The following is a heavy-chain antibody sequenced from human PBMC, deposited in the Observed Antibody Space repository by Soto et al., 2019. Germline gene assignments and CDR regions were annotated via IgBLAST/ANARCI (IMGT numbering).Heavy chain of an antibody. CDR1: GYTFTGYY. D-gene: IGHD6-6*01. V-gene: IGHV1-2*04. CDR3: ARASSNYSSSSRWQQLFAFDI. Sequence: ASVKVSCKASGYTFTGYYMHWVRQAPGQGLEWMGWINPNSGGTNYAQKFQGWVTMTRDRSISTAYMGLSRLRSDDTAVYYCARASSNYSSSSRWQQLFAFDIWGQGTMVTVSS. CDR2: INPNSGGT. J-gene: IGHJ3*02.